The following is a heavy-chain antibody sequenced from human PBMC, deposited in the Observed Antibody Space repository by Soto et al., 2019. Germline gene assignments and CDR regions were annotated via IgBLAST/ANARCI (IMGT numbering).Heavy chain of an antibody. D-gene: IGHD3-22*01. J-gene: IGHJ5*02. CDR2: INPNSGGT. Sequence: ASVKVSCKASGYTFTDHYMHWVRQAPGQGLEWMGWINPNSGGTNYAQKFQGRVTMTMDTSISTAYMELSRLRSDDTAVYYCARERIVVVRSSQNNWFDPWGQGTLVTVSS. V-gene: IGHV1-2*02. CDR3: ARERIVVVRSSQNNWFDP. CDR1: GYTFTDHY.